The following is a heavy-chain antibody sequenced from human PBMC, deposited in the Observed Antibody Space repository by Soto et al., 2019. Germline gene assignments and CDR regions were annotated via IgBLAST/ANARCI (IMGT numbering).Heavy chain of an antibody. Sequence: QVQLVQSGAEVKKPGASVKVSCQASGYTFTSYDINWVRQATGQGLEWMGWMNPNSGNTGYAQKFQGRVTMTRNTCISTAYRELSSLRSEDTAVYYCARAGDLWSGYYFRINWFDPWGQGTLVTVSS. CDR1: GYTFTSYD. J-gene: IGHJ5*02. CDR3: ARAGDLWSGYYFRINWFDP. CDR2: MNPNSGNT. V-gene: IGHV1-8*01. D-gene: IGHD3-3*01.